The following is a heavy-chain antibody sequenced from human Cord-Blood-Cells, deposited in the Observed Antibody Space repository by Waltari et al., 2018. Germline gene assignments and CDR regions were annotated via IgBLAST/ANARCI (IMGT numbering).Heavy chain of an antibody. CDR1: GGSISSRSYY. Sequence: QLQLQESGPGLVKPSETLSLTCTVPGGSISSRSYYWGWIRQPPGKGLEWIGSIYYSGSTYYNPSLKSRVTISVDTSKNQFSLKLSSVTAADTAVYYCARHRYSGSSNFDYWGQGTLVTVSS. D-gene: IGHD1-26*01. CDR3: ARHRYSGSSNFDY. CDR2: IYYSGST. V-gene: IGHV4-39*07. J-gene: IGHJ4*02.